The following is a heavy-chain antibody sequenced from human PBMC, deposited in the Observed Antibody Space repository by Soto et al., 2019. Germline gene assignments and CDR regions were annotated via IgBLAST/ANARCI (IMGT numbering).Heavy chain of an antibody. Sequence: EVQLVESGGGLVQSGGYLRLSCAASGFTFRNYAMTWVRQAPGKGLEWVSGISGGGDETYNADSVKGRFIISRDNSKNTLYLQMNSLRAEDTAIYYCVKDGEAYNGVWDYFDRWGQGTLITVSS. CDR3: VKDGEAYNGVWDYFDR. CDR2: ISGGGDET. CDR1: GFTFRNYA. D-gene: IGHD3-16*01. V-gene: IGHV3-23*04. J-gene: IGHJ4*02.